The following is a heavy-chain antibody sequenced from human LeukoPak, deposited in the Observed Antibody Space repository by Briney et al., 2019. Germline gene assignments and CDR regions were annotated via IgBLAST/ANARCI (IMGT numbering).Heavy chain of an antibody. CDR1: GFTFSSYD. Sequence: GGSLRLSCAASGFTFSSYDMHWVRQATGKGLEWVSAIGTAGDTYYPGSVKGRFTISRENAKNSLYLQMNSLRAGDTAVYYCARDAGERYFDLWGRGTLVTVSS. J-gene: IGHJ2*01. CDR3: ARDAGERYFDL. CDR2: IGTAGDT. D-gene: IGHD4-17*01. V-gene: IGHV3-13*01.